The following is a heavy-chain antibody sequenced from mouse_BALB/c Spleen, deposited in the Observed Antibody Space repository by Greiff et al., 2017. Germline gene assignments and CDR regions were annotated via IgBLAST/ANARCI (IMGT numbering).Heavy chain of an antibody. V-gene: IGHV1-80*01. CDR1: GYAFSSYW. J-gene: IGHJ4*01. CDR2: IYPGDGDT. D-gene: IGHD2-1*01. CDR3: ARSGNYDAMDY. Sequence: VQLQQSGAELVRPGSSVKISCKASGYAFSSYWMNWVKQRPGQGLEWIGQIYPGDGDTNYNGKFKGKATLTADKSSSTAYMQLSSLTSEDSAVYFCARSGNYDAMDYWGQGTSVTVSS.